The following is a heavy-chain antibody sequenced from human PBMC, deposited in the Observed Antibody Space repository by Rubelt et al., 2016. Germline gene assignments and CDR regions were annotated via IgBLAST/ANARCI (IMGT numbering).Heavy chain of an antibody. D-gene: IGHD2-2*02. V-gene: IGHV4-59*05. CDR2: MYYSGST. J-gene: IGHJ4*02. CDR1: GGSISSYY. Sequence: QVQLQESGPGLVKPSETLSLTCTVSGGSISSYYWSWIRQPPGKGLEWIGSMYYSGSTYSNPSLKGRVPISVDTSKNQFSLRLTSVTAADTAVYYCARQSHPRYCSSASCYTPDYWGQGTLVTVSS. CDR3: ARQSHPRYCSSASCYTPDY.